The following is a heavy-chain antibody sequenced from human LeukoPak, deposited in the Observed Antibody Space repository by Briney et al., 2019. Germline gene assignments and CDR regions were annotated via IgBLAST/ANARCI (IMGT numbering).Heavy chain of an antibody. Sequence: GGSLRLSCAVSGFTFSSYGMRWVRQAPGKGLEWVAVIWYDGSNKYYADSVKGRFTISRDNSKNTLYLQMNSLRAEDTAVYYCARSIVGATKGGTDAFDIWGQGTMVTVSS. V-gene: IGHV3-33*01. D-gene: IGHD1-26*01. CDR2: IWYDGSNK. CDR1: GFTFSSYG. CDR3: ARSIVGATKGGTDAFDI. J-gene: IGHJ3*02.